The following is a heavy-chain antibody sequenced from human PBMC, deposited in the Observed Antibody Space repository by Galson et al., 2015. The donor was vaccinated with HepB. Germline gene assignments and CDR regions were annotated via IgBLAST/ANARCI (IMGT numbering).Heavy chain of an antibody. J-gene: IGHJ5*02. D-gene: IGHD2/OR15-2a*01. CDR3: ARGIARDAADYFRFGS. CDR2: IFYDGTN. CDR1: GGSVSSDSSY. Sequence: SETLSLTCTVSGGSVSSDSSYWSWVRQTPRKGLEWIGYIFYDGTNNYNPSLKSRVTISVDTSKNQFSLKLSSVTSADTAVYLCARGIARDAADYFRFGSWGQGTLVTVSS. V-gene: IGHV4-61*01.